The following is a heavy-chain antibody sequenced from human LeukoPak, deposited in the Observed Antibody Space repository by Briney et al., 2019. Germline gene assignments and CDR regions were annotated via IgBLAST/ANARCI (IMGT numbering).Heavy chain of an antibody. CDR2: INPNSGGT. V-gene: IGHV1-2*02. J-gene: IGHJ3*02. Sequence: VASVKVSCKASGYTFTGYYMHWVRQAPGQGLEWMGWINPNSGGTNYAQKFQGRVTMTRDTSISTAYMELSRLRSDDTAVYYCAGGIAVEPVAFDIWGQGTMVTVSS. D-gene: IGHD6-19*01. CDR3: AGGIAVEPVAFDI. CDR1: GYTFTGYY.